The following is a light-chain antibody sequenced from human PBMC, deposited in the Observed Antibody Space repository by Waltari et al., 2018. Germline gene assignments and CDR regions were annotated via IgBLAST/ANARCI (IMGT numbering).Light chain of an antibody. CDR1: KLGDKS. Sequence: SYDLTQPPSVSVSPGQTATITCFGDKLGDKSPSWYQQKPGQSPVLVIYEDNKRPPGIPERFSGSNSGNTATLTISGTQSMDEADYYCQAWDTFIFVFGLGTKVTVL. V-gene: IGLV3-1*01. CDR3: QAWDTFIFV. J-gene: IGLJ1*01. CDR2: EDN.